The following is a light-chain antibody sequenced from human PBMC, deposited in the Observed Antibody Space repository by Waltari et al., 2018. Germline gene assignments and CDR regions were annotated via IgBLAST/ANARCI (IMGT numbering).Light chain of an antibody. CDR1: QDSSSY. CDR3: QQGDNFPFT. CDR2: SAS. J-gene: IGKJ3*01. Sequence: DIQMSQSPSSLPASVGDRGTISCRASQDSSSYLNWYQRKPGKAPSLLIFSASILASGVPSRFSGSGSGTEFNLTITSLQPEDFATCYCQQGDNFPFTFGPGTKLDIK. V-gene: IGKV1-39*01.